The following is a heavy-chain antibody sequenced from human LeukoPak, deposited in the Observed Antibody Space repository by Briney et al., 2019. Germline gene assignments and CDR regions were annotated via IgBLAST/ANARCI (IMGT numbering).Heavy chain of an antibody. Sequence: PGGSLRLSCAASGFTVSSNYMNWVRQAPGKGLEWVSVIYSGGSTYHADSVKGRFTISRDNSKNTLYLQMNSLRVEDTAVYYCGRGAYPDYWGQGTPVTVSS. J-gene: IGHJ4*02. CDR3: GRGAYPDY. D-gene: IGHD1-26*01. CDR2: IYSGGST. V-gene: IGHV3-66*01. CDR1: GFTVSSNY.